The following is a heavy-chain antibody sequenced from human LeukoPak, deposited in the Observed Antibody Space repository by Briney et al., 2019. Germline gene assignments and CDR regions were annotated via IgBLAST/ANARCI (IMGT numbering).Heavy chain of an antibody. CDR2: IRYDGSNK. CDR1: GFTFSSYG. V-gene: IGHV3-30*02. J-gene: IGHJ3*02. Sequence: GGSLRLSCAASGFTFSSYGMHWVRQAPGKGLEWVAFIRYDGSNKYYADSVKGRFTISRDNSKNTLYLQMNSLRAEDTAVYYCAKDKEWDGSAFDIWGQGTMVTVSS. CDR3: AKDKEWDGSAFDI. D-gene: IGHD1-26*01.